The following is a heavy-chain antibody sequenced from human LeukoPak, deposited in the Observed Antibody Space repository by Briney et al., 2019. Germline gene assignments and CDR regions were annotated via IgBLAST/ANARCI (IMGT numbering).Heavy chain of an antibody. J-gene: IGHJ4*02. CDR1: GFTFSLHG. Sequence: PGGSLRLSCVTSGFTFSLHGMHWVRQAPGKGLEWVSSISGGGSANYADSVKARFSISRDNSKGTLALQMNSLRADDTAVYYCVKGGAYGSGSYCDSWGQGTLVTVSS. V-gene: IGHV3-23*01. D-gene: IGHD3-10*01. CDR3: VKGGAYGSGSYCDS. CDR2: ISGGGSA.